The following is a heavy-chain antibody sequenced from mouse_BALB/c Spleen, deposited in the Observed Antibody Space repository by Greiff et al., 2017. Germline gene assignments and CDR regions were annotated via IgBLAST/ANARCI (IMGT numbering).Heavy chain of an antibody. CDR2: INPYNGAT. CDR3: ARGLRLGWYFDV. Sequence: VQLKQSGPELVKPGASVKISCKASGYSFTGYYMHWVKQSHVKSLEWIGRINPYNGATSYNQNFKDKASLTVDKSYSTAYMELHSLTSEDSAVYYCARGLRLGWYFDVWGAGTTVTVSS. V-gene: IGHV1-31*01. J-gene: IGHJ1*01. CDR1: GYSFTGYY. D-gene: IGHD2-4*01.